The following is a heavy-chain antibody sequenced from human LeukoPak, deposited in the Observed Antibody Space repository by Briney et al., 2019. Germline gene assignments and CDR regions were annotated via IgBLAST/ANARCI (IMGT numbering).Heavy chain of an antibody. V-gene: IGHV1-24*01. CDR1: GYTLTELS. CDR3: ATGRYQLLYDWFDP. Sequence: ASVKVSCKVSGYTLTELSMDWVRQAPGKGLEWMGGFDPEDGETIYAQKFQGRVTMTEDTSTDTAYMELSSLRSEDTAVYYCATGRYQLLYDWFDPWGQGTLVTVSS. CDR2: FDPEDGET. D-gene: IGHD2-2*02. J-gene: IGHJ5*02.